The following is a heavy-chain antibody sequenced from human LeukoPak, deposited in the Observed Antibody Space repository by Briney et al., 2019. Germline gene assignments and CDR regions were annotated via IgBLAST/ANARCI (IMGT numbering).Heavy chain of an antibody. V-gene: IGHV1-8*03. CDR3: ARGVSSGTYYKSHYYYYMDV. CDR1: GYTFTSYD. J-gene: IGHJ6*03. CDR2: MNPNSGNT. D-gene: IGHD3-10*01. Sequence: ASVKVSCKASGYTFTSYDINWVRQATGQGLEWMGWMNPNSGNTGYAQKFQGRVTITRNTSISTAYMELSSLRSEDTAVYFCARGVSSGTYYKSHYYYYMDVWGKGTSVTISS.